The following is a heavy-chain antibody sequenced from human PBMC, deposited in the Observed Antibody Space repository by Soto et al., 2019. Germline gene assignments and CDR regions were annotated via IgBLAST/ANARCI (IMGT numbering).Heavy chain of an antibody. V-gene: IGHV3-53*01. CDR2: ILTGGGT. D-gene: IGHD3-16*01. Sequence: PGGSLRLSCGTSGFTVSSSYMSWVRQAPGMGLEWVSVILTGGGTHYADSVKGRFTVSRDNSQNTVYLQMNNLRGEDTATYYCERGYSRLGEYYYFASSCQGTWVPFSS. J-gene: IGHJ4*02. CDR1: GFTVSSSY. CDR3: ERGYSRLGEYYYFAS.